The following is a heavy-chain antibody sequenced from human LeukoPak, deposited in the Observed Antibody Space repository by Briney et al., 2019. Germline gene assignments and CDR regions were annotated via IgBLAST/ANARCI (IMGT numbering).Heavy chain of an antibody. CDR3: ATLADRSPFDI. J-gene: IGHJ3*02. Sequence: SETLSLTCSVSGYSIRSDYYWGWIRQPPGKGLEWIGSIYHSGNTYYNPSLKSRVTISVDTSKNQFSLKLSSVTAADTAVYFCATLADRSPFDIWGQGTMVTVSS. CDR2: IYHSGNT. CDR1: GYSIRSDYY. V-gene: IGHV4-38-2*02. D-gene: IGHD1-14*01.